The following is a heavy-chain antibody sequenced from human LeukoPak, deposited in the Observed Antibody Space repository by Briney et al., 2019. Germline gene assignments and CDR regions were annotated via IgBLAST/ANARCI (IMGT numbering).Heavy chain of an antibody. Sequence: GGSLRLSCAASGFTFSSYAMSWVRQAPGKGLEWVSSIGGGGVDTYYAYSVKGRFTISRYNSKNTLYLQMNSLRVEDTAVYYCAKDPPTTGTTFDNWGRGTLVTVSS. D-gene: IGHD1-1*01. J-gene: IGHJ4*02. CDR2: IGGGGVDT. V-gene: IGHV3-23*01. CDR1: GFTFSSYA. CDR3: AKDPPTTGTTFDN.